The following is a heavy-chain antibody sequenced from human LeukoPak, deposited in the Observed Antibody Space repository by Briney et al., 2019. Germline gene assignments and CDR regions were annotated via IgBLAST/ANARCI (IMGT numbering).Heavy chain of an antibody. V-gene: IGHV3-11*04. Sequence: KPGGSLRLSCAASGFTFSNAWMSWVRQPPGKGLEWISYISTGGDTVYYADSVKGRFTISSDNAKKSLYLQMDSLRAEDTAVYYCARGPPLFDPWGQGTLVTVSS. CDR3: ARGPPLFDP. CDR2: ISTGGDTV. CDR1: GFTFSNAW. J-gene: IGHJ5*02.